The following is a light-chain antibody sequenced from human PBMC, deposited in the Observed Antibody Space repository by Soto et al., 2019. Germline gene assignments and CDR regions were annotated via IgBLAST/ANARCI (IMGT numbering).Light chain of an antibody. CDR2: DAS. CDR1: QDISNY. J-gene: IGKJ4*01. Sequence: DIQMTQSPSSLSASVGDRVTITCQASQDISNYLNWYQQKPGKAPKLLIYDASNLETGVPSRFSRSGSGTDFTFTISRLPPEDIATYYCQQYDNLPLTFGGGTKVEIK. CDR3: QQYDNLPLT. V-gene: IGKV1-33*01.